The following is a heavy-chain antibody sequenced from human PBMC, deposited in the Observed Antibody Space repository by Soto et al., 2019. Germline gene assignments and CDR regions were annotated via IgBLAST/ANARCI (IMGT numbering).Heavy chain of an antibody. D-gene: IGHD5-12*01. J-gene: IGHJ4*02. CDR1: GGSVSRFY. V-gene: IGHV4-59*02. CDR2: IYYSGST. CDR3: ARSLYTGYERTTFVSFFDY. Sequence: SETLSLTCTVSGGSVSRFYWSWIRRPPGKGLEWMGYIYYSGSTNYNPSLESRVTMSVDTSKNQVSLKLRSVTAADTAVYYCARSLYTGYERTTFVSFFDYWVQGSLVTVSS.